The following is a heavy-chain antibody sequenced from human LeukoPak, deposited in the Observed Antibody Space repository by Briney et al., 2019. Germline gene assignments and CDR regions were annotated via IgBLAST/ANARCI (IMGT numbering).Heavy chain of an antibody. CDR3: ARRAINSVMFDY. J-gene: IGHJ4*02. CDR2: IYYSGST. V-gene: IGHV4-59*08. Sequence: SETLSLTCTLSGGSISSSYYWSWIRQPPGKGLEWIGYIYYSGSTNYNPSLRSRVTISVDTSKNQFSLKLSSATAADTAVYFCARRAINSVMFDYWGQGTLVTVSS. D-gene: IGHD3-16*01. CDR1: GGSISSSYY.